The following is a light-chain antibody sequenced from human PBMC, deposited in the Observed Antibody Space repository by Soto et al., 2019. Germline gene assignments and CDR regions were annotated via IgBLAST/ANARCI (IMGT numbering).Light chain of an antibody. CDR2: EVS. J-gene: IGLJ1*01. V-gene: IGLV2-14*01. CDR1: SSDVGGYNY. CDR3: NSYTSKSTGV. Sequence: QSALTQPASVSGSPGQSITISCTGTSSDVGGYNYVSWYQHHPGKAPKLIIYEVSNRPSGVSNRFSGSKFGNTASLTISGLQAEDEADYYCNSYTSKSTGVFGTGTKLTVL.